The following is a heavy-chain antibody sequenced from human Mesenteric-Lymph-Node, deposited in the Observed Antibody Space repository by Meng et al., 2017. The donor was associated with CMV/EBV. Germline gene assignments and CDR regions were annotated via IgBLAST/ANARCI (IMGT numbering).Heavy chain of an antibody. CDR2: IYSGGST. CDR3: ARGQSSVASAVTYDY. CDR1: GFTVSSYF. V-gene: IGHV3-66*02. Sequence: ETLSLTCAASGFTVSSYFMSWVRQAPGKGLEWVSLIYSGGSTYYADSVKGRFTISRDNSKNTLYLQMNSLRAEDTAVYYCARGQSSVASAVTYDYWGQGTLVTVSS. D-gene: IGHD6-13*01. J-gene: IGHJ4*02.